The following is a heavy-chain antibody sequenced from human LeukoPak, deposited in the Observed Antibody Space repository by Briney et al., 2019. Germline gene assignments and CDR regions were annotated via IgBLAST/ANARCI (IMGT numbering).Heavy chain of an antibody. CDR2: ISSSGSTI. CDR3: ARGRYSGYVYSRDSAH. Sequence: GGSLRLFCTASGLTFSRYWMSWVRQAPGEGLEWISYISSSGSTIYYAHSVKGRFTISRDKAGNLLFLQMNSLRAEDTAVYYCARGRYSGYVYSRDSAHWGQGTLVTVSS. V-gene: IGHV3-48*01. CDR1: GLTFSRYW. D-gene: IGHD5-12*01. J-gene: IGHJ1*01.